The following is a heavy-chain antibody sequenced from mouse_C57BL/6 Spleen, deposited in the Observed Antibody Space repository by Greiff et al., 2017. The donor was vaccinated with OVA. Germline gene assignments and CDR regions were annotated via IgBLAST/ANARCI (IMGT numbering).Heavy chain of an antibody. V-gene: IGHV1-15*01. J-gene: IGHJ2*01. Sequence: QVQLQQSGAELVSPGASVTLSCKASGYTFTDYEMHWVKQTPVHGLEWIGAIDPETGGTAYNQKFKGKAILTADKSSSTAYMELRSLTSEDSAVYYCTNYYGSGDYWGQGTTLTVSS. CDR3: TNYYGSGDY. CDR2: IDPETGGT. CDR1: GYTFTDYE. D-gene: IGHD1-1*01.